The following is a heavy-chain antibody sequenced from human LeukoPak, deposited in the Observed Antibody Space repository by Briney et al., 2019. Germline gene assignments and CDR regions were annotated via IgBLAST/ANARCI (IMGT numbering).Heavy chain of an antibody. D-gene: IGHD6-13*01. CDR1: GFTFSSYS. J-gene: IGHJ4*02. V-gene: IGHV3-48*04. CDR3: ARPGIAAAIDY. CDR2: ISSSSSTI. Sequence: PGGPLRLSCAASGFTFSSYSMNWVRQAPGKGLEWVSYISSSSSTIYYADSVKGRFTISRDNAKNSLYLQMNSLRAEDTAVYYCARPGIAAAIDYWGQGTLVTVSS.